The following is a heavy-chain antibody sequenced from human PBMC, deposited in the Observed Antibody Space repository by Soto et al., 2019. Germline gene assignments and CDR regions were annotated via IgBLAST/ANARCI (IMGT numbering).Heavy chain of an antibody. Sequence: GASVKVSCKASGYTFTSYDINWVRQATGQGLEWMGWMNPNSGNTGYAQKFQGRVTMTRNTSISTAYMELSSLRSEDTAVYYCARVSSFYCSSTSCYERFYYYYMDVWGKGTTVTVSS. V-gene: IGHV1-8*01. CDR1: GYTFTSYD. J-gene: IGHJ6*03. CDR3: ARVSSFYCSSTSCYERFYYYYMDV. CDR2: MNPNSGNT. D-gene: IGHD2-2*01.